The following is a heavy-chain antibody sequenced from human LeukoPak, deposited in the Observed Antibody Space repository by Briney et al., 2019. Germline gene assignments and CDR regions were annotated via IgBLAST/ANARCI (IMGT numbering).Heavy chain of an antibody. CDR2: IYYSGST. D-gene: IGHD1-14*01. J-gene: IGHJ5*02. Sequence: PSQTLSLTCTVSGGSISSGGYYWSWIRQHPGKGLEWIGYIYYSGSTYYNPSLKSRVTISVDTSKNQCSLKLSSVTAADTAVYYCARMPGSNRGWFDPWGQGTLVTVSS. CDR3: ARMPGSNRGWFDP. CDR1: GGSISSGGYY. V-gene: IGHV4-31*03.